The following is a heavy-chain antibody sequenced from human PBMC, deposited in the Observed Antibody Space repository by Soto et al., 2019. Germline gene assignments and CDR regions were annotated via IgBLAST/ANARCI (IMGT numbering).Heavy chain of an antibody. D-gene: IGHD3-9*01. J-gene: IGHJ2*01. CDR1: GYSFTSYW. CDR3: ARLTSSRFSSDWYFDL. CDR2: IDPSDSYT. Sequence: PGESLKISCKGSGYSFTSYWISWVRQMPGKGLEWMGRIDPSDSYTNYSPSFQGHVTISADKSISTAYLQWSSLKASDTAMYYCARLTSSRFSSDWYFDLWGRGTLVTVSS. V-gene: IGHV5-10-1*01.